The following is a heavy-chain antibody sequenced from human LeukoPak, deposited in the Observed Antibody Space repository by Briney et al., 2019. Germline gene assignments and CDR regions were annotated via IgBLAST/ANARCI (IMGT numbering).Heavy chain of an antibody. CDR1: GGTFSSYA. V-gene: IGHV1-69*13. J-gene: IGHJ4*02. CDR2: IIPIFGTA. D-gene: IGHD5-18*01. CDR3: ARGEAIGYSYGGIDY. Sequence: GASVKVSCKASGGTFSSYAISWVRQAPGQGLEWMGGIIPIFGTANYAQKFQGRVTITADESTSTAYMELRSLRSDDTAVYYCARGEAIGYSYGGIDYWGQGTLVTVSS.